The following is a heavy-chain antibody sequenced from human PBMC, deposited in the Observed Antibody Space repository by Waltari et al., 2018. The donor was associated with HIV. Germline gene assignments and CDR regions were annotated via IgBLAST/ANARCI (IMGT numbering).Heavy chain of an antibody. CDR1: GAGITDYY. V-gene: IGHV4-59*08. D-gene: IGHD3-9*01. CDR2: IYYTWRR. J-gene: IGHJ4*02. Sequence: QLQESGPGLVKPSETLSLTCSVTGAGITDYYWSLIRQPPGKGLEWIGTIYYTWRRNYSPSLKSRLTLSVDRSANNLSLRLKTVTDADTVVYYSTRSLHILAGSSQGDLAYWGQGILIAVSS. CDR3: TRSLHILAGSSQGDLAY.